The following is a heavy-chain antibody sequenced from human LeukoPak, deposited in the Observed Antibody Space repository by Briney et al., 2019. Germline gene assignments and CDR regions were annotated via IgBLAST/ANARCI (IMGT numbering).Heavy chain of an antibody. CDR1: DYSFTNYW. J-gene: IGHJ4*02. CDR2: IYPGDSDT. CDR3: AREGGSYWSHFDF. D-gene: IGHD1-26*01. Sequence: GESLKISCKGSDYSFTNYWIAWVRQLPGKGLEWMGIIYPGDSDTRHSPSFQGQVTISVDKSISTAYLQWNSLTASDTGMYYCAREGGSYWSHFDFWGQGTLVTVSS. V-gene: IGHV5-51*01.